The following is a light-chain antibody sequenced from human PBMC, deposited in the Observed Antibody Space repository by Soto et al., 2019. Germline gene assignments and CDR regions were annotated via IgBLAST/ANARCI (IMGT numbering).Light chain of an antibody. CDR3: QQFHYYRT. CDR1: QNITIW. J-gene: IGKJ1*01. Sequence: DIQMTQSPSTLSASVGDRVTMSCRASQNITIWVAWYQQKPGKAPKLLIYRATSLHSGVPSRFRGSGSGTVFTTTIVNLQPDDFATYCCQQFHYYRTFGQGTKVDIK. V-gene: IGKV1-5*03. CDR2: RAT.